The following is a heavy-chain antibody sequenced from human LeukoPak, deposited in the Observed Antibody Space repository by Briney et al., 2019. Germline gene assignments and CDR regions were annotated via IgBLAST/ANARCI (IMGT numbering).Heavy chain of an antibody. D-gene: IGHD6-13*01. CDR3: ARDDGSSWYEGEPFDI. V-gene: IGHV1-18*01. J-gene: IGHJ3*02. Sequence: EASVKVSCKASGYTFSTQGISWVRQAPGQGLEWLGWISCYNFNTKSAQMFQDRLTLTTDTSTNTAYMELRSLRSDDTAVYYCARDDGSSWYEGEPFDIWGQGTMVTVSS. CDR1: GYTFSTQG. CDR2: ISCYNFNT.